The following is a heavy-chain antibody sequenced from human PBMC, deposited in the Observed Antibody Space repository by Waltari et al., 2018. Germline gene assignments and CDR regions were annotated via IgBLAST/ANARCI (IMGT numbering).Heavy chain of an antibody. CDR3: ARGHLSGVGDASDI. Sequence: QVPLVESGGGVVQPGTSLRLSCAASGFTFSSFGLHWFRQAPGKGLEWVAVIWYDGSNKYYADSVEGRFTISRDNSKNTLFLQMNSLRAEDSAVYYCARGHLSGVGDASDIWGQGTMVTVSS. J-gene: IGHJ3*02. CDR2: IWYDGSNK. D-gene: IGHD1-26*01. V-gene: IGHV3-33*01. CDR1: GFTFSSFG.